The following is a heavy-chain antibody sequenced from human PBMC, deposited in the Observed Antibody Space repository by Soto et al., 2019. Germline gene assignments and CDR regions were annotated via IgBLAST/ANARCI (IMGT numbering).Heavy chain of an antibody. CDR1: GFTFSSYA. V-gene: IGHV3-30-3*01. J-gene: IGHJ5*02. CDR2: ISYDGSNK. CDR3: ARDQDYDYDSSVGFDP. Sequence: QVQLVESGGGVVQPRRSLRLSCAASGFTFSSYAMHWVRQAQGKGLEWVAVISYDGSNKYYADSVKGRFTISRDNSKNTLYLQMNSLRAEDTAVYYCARDQDYDYDSSVGFDPWGQGTLVTVSS. D-gene: IGHD3-22*01.